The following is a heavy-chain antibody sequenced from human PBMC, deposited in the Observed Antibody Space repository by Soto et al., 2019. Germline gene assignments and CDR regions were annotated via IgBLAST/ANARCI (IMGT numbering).Heavy chain of an antibody. J-gene: IGHJ6*02. V-gene: IGHV1-18*01. D-gene: IGHD3-22*01. CDR1: GYSFNSYG. CDR3: ARGGYYDSSGSRNYHYYGMDA. CDR2: ISPYDDNT. Sequence: VASVKVSCKASGYSFNSYGISWVRQAPGQGLEWLGWISPYDDNTKYAQSLQGRVTMTTDTSTRTAYMELRSLRSDDTAVYYCARGGYYDSSGSRNYHYYGMDAWGQGTTVTVSS.